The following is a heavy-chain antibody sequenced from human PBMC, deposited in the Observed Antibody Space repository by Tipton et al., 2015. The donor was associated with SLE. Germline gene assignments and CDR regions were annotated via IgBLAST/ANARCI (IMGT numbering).Heavy chain of an antibody. Sequence: TLSLTCIVSGDSISSSNLYWGWNRQPPGKGLEWIGRTSASGSTNYNPPLKSRVTISIDTSKNQFSLKLSSVTAADTAVYYCASRLSDPKAFDFWGQGTLVTVSS. V-gene: IGHV4-61*02. D-gene: IGHD2-21*02. J-gene: IGHJ3*01. CDR1: GDSISSSNLY. CDR3: ASRLSDPKAFDF. CDR2: TSASGST.